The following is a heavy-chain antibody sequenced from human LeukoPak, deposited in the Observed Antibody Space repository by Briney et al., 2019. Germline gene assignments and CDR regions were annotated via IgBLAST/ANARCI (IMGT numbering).Heavy chain of an antibody. Sequence: SETLSLTCTVSGGSISSSSYYWGWIRQPPGKGLEWIGSIYYSGSTYYNPSLKSRVTISVDTSKNQFSLKLSSVTAADTAVYYCARVLAAGSGYYYYFDYWGRGTLVTVSS. CDR1: GGSISSSSYY. D-gene: IGHD3-3*01. CDR3: ARVLAAGSGYYYYFDY. J-gene: IGHJ4*02. V-gene: IGHV4-39*07. CDR2: IYYSGST.